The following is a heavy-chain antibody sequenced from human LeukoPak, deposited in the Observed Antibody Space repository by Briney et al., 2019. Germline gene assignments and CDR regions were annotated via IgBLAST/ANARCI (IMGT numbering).Heavy chain of an antibody. J-gene: IGHJ6*03. D-gene: IGHD2-15*01. V-gene: IGHV4-34*01. Sequence: SETLSLTCAVYGGSFSGYYWSWIRQPPGKGLEWIGEINHSGSTNYNPSLKSRVTISVGTSKNQFSLKLSSVTAADTAVYYCARWPPRRYCSGGSCYSGGGYYYYYMDVWGKGTTVTVSS. CDR3: ARWPPRRYCSGGSCYSGGGYYYYYMDV. CDR1: GGSFSGYY. CDR2: INHSGST.